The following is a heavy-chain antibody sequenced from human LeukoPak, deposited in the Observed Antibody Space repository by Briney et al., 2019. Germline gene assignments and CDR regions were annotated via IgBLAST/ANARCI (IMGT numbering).Heavy chain of an antibody. Sequence: GASVKVSCKASGGTFSSYAISWVRQAPGQGLEWMGGIIPIFGTANYAQKFQGRVTITTDESTSTAYMGLSSLRSEDTAVYYCARSRMNYYDSSRRGLAFDIWGQGTMVTVSS. V-gene: IGHV1-69*05. D-gene: IGHD3-22*01. J-gene: IGHJ3*02. CDR3: ARSRMNYYDSSRRGLAFDI. CDR2: IIPIFGTA. CDR1: GGTFSSYA.